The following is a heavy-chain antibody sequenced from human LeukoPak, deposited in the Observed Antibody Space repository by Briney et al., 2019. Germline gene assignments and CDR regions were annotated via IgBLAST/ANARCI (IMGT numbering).Heavy chain of an antibody. V-gene: IGHV1-69*05. CDR2: IIPIFGTA. J-gene: IGHJ6*03. Sequence: GSSVKVSFKASGGTFSSHAISWVRQAPGQGLEWMGGIIPIFGTANYAQKFQGRVTITTDESTSTAYMELSSLRSEDTAVYYCAFSMAAFYYYYYYMDVWGKGTTVTVSS. D-gene: IGHD6-6*01. CDR1: GGTFSSHA. CDR3: AFSMAAFYYYYYYMDV.